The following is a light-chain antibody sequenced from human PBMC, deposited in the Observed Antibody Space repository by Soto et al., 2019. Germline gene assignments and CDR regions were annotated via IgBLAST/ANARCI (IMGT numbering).Light chain of an antibody. J-gene: IGKJ4*01. CDR1: QSLRNY. Sequence: ENVLTQSPATLSLSPGDTATLSCRATQSLRNYLAWYQQKLGQAPRLLIYDASKRATGIPARFSGSGSGKDFTLTISSLQYEDFAVYYCQQYNNWPLTFGGGTKVDI. V-gene: IGKV3D-15*01. CDR2: DAS. CDR3: QQYNNWPLT.